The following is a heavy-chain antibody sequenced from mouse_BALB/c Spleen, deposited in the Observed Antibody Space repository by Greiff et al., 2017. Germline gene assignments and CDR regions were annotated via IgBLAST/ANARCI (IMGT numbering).Heavy chain of an antibody. CDR3: TRGGTGTHNLSDY. Sequence: VQLQQPGAELVKPGASVKMSCKASGYTFTSYWLHWVKQRPGQGLEWIGVIDPSDSYTSYNQKFKGKATLTVDTSSSTAYMQLSSLTSEDAAVYYCTRGGTGTHNLSDYWGQGTTLTVSS. V-gene: IGHV1S127*01. CDR2: IDPSDSYT. J-gene: IGHJ2*01. D-gene: IGHD4-1*01. CDR1: GYTFTSYW.